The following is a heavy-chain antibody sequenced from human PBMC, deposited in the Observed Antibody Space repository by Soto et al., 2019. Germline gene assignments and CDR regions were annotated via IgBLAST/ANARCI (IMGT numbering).Heavy chain of an antibody. CDR1: GGSITSYK. CDR3: AREWSAFDY. D-gene: IGHD2-15*01. V-gene: IGHV4-59*01. Sequence: QVQLQESGPGLVKPSETLSLTCTVSGGSITSYKWSWIRQSPGKGLEWIGYMYSSGSINYNPSLKSRVTISMDTSKNQYSLKLNSATAADTAIYYCAREWSAFDYWGQGILVTVSS. J-gene: IGHJ4*02. CDR2: MYSSGSI.